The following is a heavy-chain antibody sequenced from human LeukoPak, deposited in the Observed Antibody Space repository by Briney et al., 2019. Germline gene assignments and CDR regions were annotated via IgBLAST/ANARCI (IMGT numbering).Heavy chain of an antibody. CDR1: GFTFSSYW. CDR2: IKQDGSEK. V-gene: IGHV3-7*01. Sequence: GGSLRLSCAASGFTFSSYWMSWVRQAPGKGLEWVANIKQDGSEKYYVDSVKGRFTISRDHAKNSLYLQMNSLRAEDTAVYYCAREDYGDSPFDHSGMDVWGQGTTVTVSS. J-gene: IGHJ6*02. D-gene: IGHD4-17*01. CDR3: AREDYGDSPFDHSGMDV.